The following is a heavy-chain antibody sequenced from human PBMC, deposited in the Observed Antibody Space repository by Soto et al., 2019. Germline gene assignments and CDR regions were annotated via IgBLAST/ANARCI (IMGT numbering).Heavy chain of an antibody. CDR1: GGSISSSNW. CDR3: ARDSVDTVLVTGNYYYSSGIDV. D-gene: IGHD5-18*01. J-gene: IGHJ6*02. V-gene: IGHV4-4*02. CDR2: IYHSGST. Sequence: SETLSLTCAVSGGSISSSNWWSWVRQPPGKGLEWIGEIYHSGSTNYNPSLKSRVTISVDKSKNQFSLKLSSVTAADTAVYYWARDSVDTVLVTGNYYYSSGIDVGGQGTTVTVSS.